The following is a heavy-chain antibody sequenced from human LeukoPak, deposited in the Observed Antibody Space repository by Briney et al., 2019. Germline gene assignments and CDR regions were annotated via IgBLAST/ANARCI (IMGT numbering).Heavy chain of an antibody. CDR2: ISGSGNST. V-gene: IGHV3-23*01. CDR1: GFTVSSNY. J-gene: IGHJ4*02. D-gene: IGHD3-22*01. Sequence: PGGSLRLSCAASGFTVSSNYMNWVRQAPGKGLEWVSAISGSGNSTYYADSVKGRFTISRDNSKNTLYLQMNSLRAEDTAVYYCAKDRTTMTNYFDYWGQGTLVTVSS. CDR3: AKDRTTMTNYFDY.